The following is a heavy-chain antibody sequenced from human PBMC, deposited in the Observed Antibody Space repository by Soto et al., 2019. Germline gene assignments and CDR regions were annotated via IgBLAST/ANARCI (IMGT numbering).Heavy chain of an antibody. CDR2: IKRKTDGGTT. D-gene: IGHD1-20*01. CDR3: AAPNWKNVRKLFEP. Sequence: EVTLRLSCSASGLTLCAAWMSWVRQAPGEGLEWVGRIKRKTDGGTTDYAAPVKDRFTISRDDSKNTPYLQMKSLKTDDTDIYSSAAPNWKNVRKLFEPWDPEALLTIST. CDR1: GLTLCAAW. V-gene: IGHV3-15*01. J-gene: IGHJ5*02.